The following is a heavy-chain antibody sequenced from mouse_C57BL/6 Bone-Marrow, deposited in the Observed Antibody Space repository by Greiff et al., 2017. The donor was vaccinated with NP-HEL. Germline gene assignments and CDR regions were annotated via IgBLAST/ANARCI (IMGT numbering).Heavy chain of an antibody. D-gene: IGHD5-2*01. Sequence: DVMLVESGGDLVKPGGSLKLSCAASGFTFSSYGMSWVRQTPDKRLEWVATISSGGSYTYYPDSVKGRFTISRDNAKNTLYLQMSSLKSEDTAMYYCVRHEYYDAMDYWGQGTSVTVSS. CDR3: VRHEYYDAMDY. CDR1: GFTFSSYG. J-gene: IGHJ4*01. CDR2: ISSGGSYT. V-gene: IGHV5-6*02.